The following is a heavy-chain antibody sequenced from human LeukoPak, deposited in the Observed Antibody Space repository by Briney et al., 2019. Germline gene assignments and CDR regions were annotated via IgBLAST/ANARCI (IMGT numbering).Heavy chain of an antibody. V-gene: IGHV5-51*01. D-gene: IGHD5-18*01. CDR1: GYSFTTYW. CDR2: VYPGDSNA. Sequence: GESLKISCKGSGYSFTTYWIAWVRQMPGKGLEGVGIVYPGDSNARYSPSFQGQVTICSDQSLSTAYLQWRSLQASDTAMYYCARLSYTYGCIDPWGQGTLVTVSS. CDR3: ARLSYTYGCIDP. J-gene: IGHJ5*02.